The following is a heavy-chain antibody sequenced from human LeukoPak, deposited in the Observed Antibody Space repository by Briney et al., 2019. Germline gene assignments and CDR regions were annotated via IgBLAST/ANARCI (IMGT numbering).Heavy chain of an antibody. CDR3: AKRASDYSSSWYNYYYYGMDV. D-gene: IGHD6-13*01. CDR1: GFTFSSYA. CDR2: ISGSGGST. Sequence: GGSLRLSCAASGFTFSSYAMSWVRQAPGKGLEWVSAISGSGGSTYYADSVKGRFTISRDNSKNTLYLQTNSLRAEDTAVYYCAKRASDYSSSWYNYYYYGMDVWGQGTTVTVSS. V-gene: IGHV3-23*01. J-gene: IGHJ6*02.